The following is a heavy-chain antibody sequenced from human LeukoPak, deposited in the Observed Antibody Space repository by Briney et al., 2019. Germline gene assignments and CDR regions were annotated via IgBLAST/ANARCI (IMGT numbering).Heavy chain of an antibody. J-gene: IGHJ4*02. CDR1: GYTFISYG. CDR3: ARDIATIQHQD. CDR2: VSAYADDT. V-gene: IGHV1-18*01. D-gene: IGHD5-18*01. Sequence: ASVKVSCKASGYTFISYGISWVRQAPGQGLEWMGWVSAYADDTNYVQKFQGRVTMTTDTSTSTAYMELRSLRSDDTAVYYCARDIATIQHQDWGQGTLVTVSS.